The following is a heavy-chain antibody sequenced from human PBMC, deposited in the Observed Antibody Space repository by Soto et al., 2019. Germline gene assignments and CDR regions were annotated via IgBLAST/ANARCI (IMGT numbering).Heavy chain of an antibody. D-gene: IGHD6-6*01. J-gene: IGHJ6*02. CDR3: ARSMYSTSAQLYYGMDV. CDR2: MYHSGIT. CDR1: GYSIRSGYF. V-gene: IGHV4-38-2*01. Sequence: SETLSLTCAVSGYSIRSGYFWGWIRQPPGKGLEWIGSMYHSGITYYNLSLRSRVTISVDTSKNQLSLKLSSATAADTAVYYCARSMYSTSAQLYYGMDVWGQGTTVTVSS.